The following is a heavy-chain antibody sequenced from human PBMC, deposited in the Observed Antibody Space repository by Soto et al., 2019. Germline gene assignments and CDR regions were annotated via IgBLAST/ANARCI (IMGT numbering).Heavy chain of an antibody. CDR3: AKVGIRDAFDI. Sequence: QVQLVESGGGVVQPGRSLRLSCAASGFTFSSYGMHWVRQAPGKGLEWVAVISYDGSNKYYADSVKGRFTISRDNSKNTLYLQMISLRAEHTAVYYCAKVGIRDAFDIWGQGTMVTVSS. V-gene: IGHV3-30*18. CDR1: GFTFSSYG. J-gene: IGHJ3*02. D-gene: IGHD2-21*01. CDR2: ISYDGSNK.